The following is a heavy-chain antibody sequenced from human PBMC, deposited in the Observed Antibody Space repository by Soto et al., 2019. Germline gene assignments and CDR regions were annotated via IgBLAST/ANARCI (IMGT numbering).Heavy chain of an antibody. D-gene: IGHD6-6*01. J-gene: IGHJ6*03. V-gene: IGHV1-46*03. Sequence: QVQLVQSGAEVKKPGASVKVSCKASGYTFINYYIHWVRQAPGQGLEWMGVINPNGGSTVYAQKSQGRVTLTRDTSTSTVYVELSSLRSDDTAVYFCVRATAARQRDYSYHYYLHIWGNGTTVTVSS. CDR3: VRATAARQRDYSYHYYLHI. CDR1: GYTFINYY. CDR2: INPNGGST.